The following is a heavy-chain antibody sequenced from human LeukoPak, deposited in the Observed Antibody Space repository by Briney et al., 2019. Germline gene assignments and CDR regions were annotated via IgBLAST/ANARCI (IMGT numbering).Heavy chain of an antibody. V-gene: IGHV3-7*01. CDR1: GFSFSYYW. J-gene: IGHJ3*01. D-gene: IGHD1-26*01. CDR2: IKEDGSVR. CDR3: ARTVRGIVMPQNAFDV. Sequence: GGSLRLSCAASGFSFSYYWMSWVRQAPGKGLEWVANIKEDGSVRYYVDSVRGRFTISRDNAENSLYLQWDSLRAEDTAVYYCARTVRGIVMPQNAFDVWGQGTMVTVSS.